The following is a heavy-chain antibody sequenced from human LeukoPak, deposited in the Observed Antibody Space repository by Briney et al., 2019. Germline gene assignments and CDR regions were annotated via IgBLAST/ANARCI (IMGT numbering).Heavy chain of an antibody. CDR2: ISRSSSYI. Sequence: GGSLRLSCAASGFTFSSYSMNWVRQAPGKGREWVSSISRSSSYIYYADSGKGRVTISRDNAKNSLYLQMNSLRAEDTAVYYCARDHEAAAAPGYWGQGTLVTVSS. CDR1: GFTFSSYS. V-gene: IGHV3-21*01. J-gene: IGHJ4*02. CDR3: ARDHEAAAAPGY. D-gene: IGHD6-13*01.